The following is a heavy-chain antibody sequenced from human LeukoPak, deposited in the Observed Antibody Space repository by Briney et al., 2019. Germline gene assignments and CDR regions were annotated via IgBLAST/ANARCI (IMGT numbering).Heavy chain of an antibody. V-gene: IGHV3-23*01. D-gene: IGHD6-19*01. CDR1: GFTFSTYA. CDR2: ISGSGDST. J-gene: IGHJ4*02. CDR3: AKYGSGYSSGGVDY. Sequence: GGSLRLSCAASGFTFSTYAVNWVRQAPGKGLEWVSTISGSGDSTYYADSVKGRFTISRDNSKDTLYLQMSSVRVDDTAVYYCAKYGSGYSSGGVDYWGQGTLVTVSS.